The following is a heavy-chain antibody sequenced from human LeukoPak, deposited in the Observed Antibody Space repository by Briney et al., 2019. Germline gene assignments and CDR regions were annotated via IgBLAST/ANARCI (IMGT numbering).Heavy chain of an antibody. J-gene: IGHJ4*02. D-gene: IGHD5-12*01. CDR2: IYYSGTT. Sequence: NPSETQSLTCTVSGGSISSSSYYWGWIRQPPGKGLEWIGNIYYSGTTYYNPSLKSRVTMSVDTSKNQFSLNLSSVTAADTALYYCARASWSGYSGYGVFDYWGQGTLVTVSS. CDR3: ARASWSGYSGYGVFDY. V-gene: IGHV4-39*01. CDR1: GGSISSSSYY.